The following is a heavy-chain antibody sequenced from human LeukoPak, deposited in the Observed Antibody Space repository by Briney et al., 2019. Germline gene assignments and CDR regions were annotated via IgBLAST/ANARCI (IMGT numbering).Heavy chain of an antibody. CDR3: ARVNSGYYIDY. D-gene: IGHD3-22*01. CDR2: ISSSSSYI. CDR1: GFTFSSYS. Sequence: GGSLRLSCAASGFTFSSYSMNWVRQAPGKGLEWVSSISSSSSYIYYAASVKGRFTISRDNAKNSLYLQMNSLRAEDTAVYYCARVNSGYYIDYWGQGTLVTISS. V-gene: IGHV3-21*01. J-gene: IGHJ4*02.